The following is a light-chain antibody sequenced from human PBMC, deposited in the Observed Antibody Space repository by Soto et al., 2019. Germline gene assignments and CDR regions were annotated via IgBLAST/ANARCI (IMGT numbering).Light chain of an antibody. J-gene: IGKJ4*01. CDR1: QSVSSY. CDR3: LQRSKWPLT. Sequence: EIVLTQSPATLSLSPGERATLSCRASQSVSSYLAWYQQKPGQAPRLRIYDTSNRATGIPARFSGSGSGPDFTLSISSLEPDDFAVYYCLQRSKWPLTVSGGTMVVI. V-gene: IGKV3-11*01. CDR2: DTS.